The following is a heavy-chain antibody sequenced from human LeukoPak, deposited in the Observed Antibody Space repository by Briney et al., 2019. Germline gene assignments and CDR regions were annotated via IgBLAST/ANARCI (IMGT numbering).Heavy chain of an antibody. V-gene: IGHV4-59*01. CDR2: IYYSGST. J-gene: IGHJ4*02. Sequence: SETLSLTGTVSGGSISSYYWSWIRQPPGKGLEWIGYIYYSGSTNYNPSLKSRVTISVDTSKNQFSLKLSSVTAADTAVYYCARGYCSGGSCYFDYWGQGTLVTVSS. CDR3: ARGYCSGGSCYFDY. CDR1: GGSISSYY. D-gene: IGHD2-15*01.